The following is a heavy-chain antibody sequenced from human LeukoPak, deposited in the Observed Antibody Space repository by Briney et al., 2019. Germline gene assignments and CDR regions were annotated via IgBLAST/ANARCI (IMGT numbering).Heavy chain of an antibody. V-gene: IGHV3-23*01. CDR1: GFTLGSFA. D-gene: IGHD6-13*01. CDR3: ARGGQQLVGWAIGYFQH. Sequence: EGTLRLSYAASGFTLGSFAMYWVRQAPRKGLDWIAGIFGSAGSPHYADTVEGRFTISRDNSKNTLYLQMNSLRAEDTAVYYCARGGQQLVGWAIGYFQHWGQGTLVTVSS. CDR2: IFGSAGSP. J-gene: IGHJ1*01.